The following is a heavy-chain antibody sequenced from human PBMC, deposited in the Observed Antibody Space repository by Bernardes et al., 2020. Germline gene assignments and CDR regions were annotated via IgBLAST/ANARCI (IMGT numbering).Heavy chain of an antibody. V-gene: IGHV3-48*01. Sequence: GGSLRLSCAASAFSFSTYSMNWVRQAPGKGLEWISYISSPSSTINYADSVKGRFTISRDNAKNSLFLQMNSLRAEDSAVYYCARGNSGSGVDSWGQGTLVTVSS. D-gene: IGHD6-19*01. CDR2: ISSPSSTI. CDR3: ARGNSGSGVDS. CDR1: AFSFSTYS. J-gene: IGHJ4*02.